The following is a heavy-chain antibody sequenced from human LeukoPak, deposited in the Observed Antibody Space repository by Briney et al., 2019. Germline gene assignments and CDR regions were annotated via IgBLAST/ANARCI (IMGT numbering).Heavy chain of an antibody. CDR3: ASDTGAGMAGTFYY. Sequence: GGSLRLSCAASGFTASSNYMSWVRQAPGKGLEWVSGIYSGGSTYYADSVKGRFTISRDKSKNTLYLQMNRLRAEDTAVYYGASDTGAGMAGTFYYWGQGTLVTVSS. CDR1: GFTASSNY. J-gene: IGHJ4*02. CDR2: IYSGGST. D-gene: IGHD6-19*01. V-gene: IGHV3-53*01.